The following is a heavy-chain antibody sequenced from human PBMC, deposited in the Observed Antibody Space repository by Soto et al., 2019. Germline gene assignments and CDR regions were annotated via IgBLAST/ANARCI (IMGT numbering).Heavy chain of an antibody. CDR1: VDSISGYY. D-gene: IGHD2-2*01. V-gene: IGHV4-59*01. J-gene: IGHJ4*02. CDR3: AKYRSTDAEGYTFEY. CDR2: IYYSGST. Sequence: SETLSLTCTFSVDSISGYYWSCLRHPPGRGLEWIGYIYYSGSTNYNPSLKGRVSMSVDTSKNQFSMKLTSVTAADTAVYFCAKYRSTDAEGYTFEYWGQGALVSVS.